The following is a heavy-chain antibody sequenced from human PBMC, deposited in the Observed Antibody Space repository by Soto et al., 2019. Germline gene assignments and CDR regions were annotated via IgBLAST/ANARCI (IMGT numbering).Heavy chain of an antibody. V-gene: IGHV4-59*01. Sequence: SVTLSLNRSVSGDSITSFYWSWIRQPPGKELEWIGFIYHSGSTNYNPSFQSRVTMSIDTSNNQFSLKLRSVTAADTAIYYCAREAGGSWVDPWGQGALVTV. CDR2: IYHSGST. CDR3: AREAGGSWVDP. D-gene: IGHD3-16*01. J-gene: IGHJ5*02. CDR1: GDSITSFY.